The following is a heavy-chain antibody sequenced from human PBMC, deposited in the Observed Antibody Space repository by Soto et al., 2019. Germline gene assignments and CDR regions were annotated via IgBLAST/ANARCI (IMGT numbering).Heavy chain of an antibody. J-gene: IGHJ4*02. V-gene: IGHV3-23*01. CDR1: GFTFSSYA. Sequence: EVQLLESGGGLVQPGGSLRLPCAASGFTFSSYARTWVRQAQGKGREWVSAISGSVGSTYYADSVKGRFTISRDNPKNTLYLQMNSLRAEDTAVYYCATFRGTTVTTFDYWGQGTLVTVSS. CDR3: ATFRGTTVTTFDY. D-gene: IGHD4-17*01. CDR2: ISGSVGST.